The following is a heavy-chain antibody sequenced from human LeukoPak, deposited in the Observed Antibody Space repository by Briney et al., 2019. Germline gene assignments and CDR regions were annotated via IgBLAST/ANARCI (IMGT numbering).Heavy chain of an antibody. Sequence: SQTLSLTCTVSGGSISSGGYYWSWIRQHPGKGLEWIGYIYYSGSTYYNPSLKSRVTISVDTSKNQFSLKLSSVTAADTAVYYCARRVWAVTTSDAFDIWGQGTVVTVSS. CDR3: ARRVWAVTTSDAFDI. CDR1: GGSISSGGYY. D-gene: IGHD4-17*01. CDR2: IYYSGST. J-gene: IGHJ3*02. V-gene: IGHV4-31*03.